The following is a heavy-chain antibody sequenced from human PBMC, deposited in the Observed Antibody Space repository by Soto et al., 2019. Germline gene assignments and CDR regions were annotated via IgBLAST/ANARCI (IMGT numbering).Heavy chain of an antibody. D-gene: IGHD6-13*01. CDR2: IKQDENGK. CDR3: ATHDGPAAAGLVLDF. Sequence: EVQLVESGGGLVQPGGSLRLSCEASGFTFSSRWMTWVRQGPGKGLEWVANIKQDENGKDYVDSVKGRFTSSRDNAKNSLYLKLNSLRAEDTAVYYCATHDGPAAAGLVLDFWGQGTLVTVSS. CDR1: GFTFSSRW. J-gene: IGHJ4*02. V-gene: IGHV3-7*02.